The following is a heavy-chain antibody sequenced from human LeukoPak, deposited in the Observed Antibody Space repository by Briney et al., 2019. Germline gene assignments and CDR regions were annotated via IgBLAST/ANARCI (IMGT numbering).Heavy chain of an antibody. D-gene: IGHD3-10*02. CDR1: GFTFSSYA. CDR3: AKCSASYDNDALDM. J-gene: IGHJ3*02. CDR2: IRGGGTGA. Sequence: GGSLRLSCAASGFTFSSYAMNWVRQAPGKGLEWVAFIRGGGTGARYADAAKGRFTISRDNSKNPLYLHMNTVSVEDTATYYCAKCSASYDNDALDMWGQGTVVIVSS. V-gene: IGHV3-23*01.